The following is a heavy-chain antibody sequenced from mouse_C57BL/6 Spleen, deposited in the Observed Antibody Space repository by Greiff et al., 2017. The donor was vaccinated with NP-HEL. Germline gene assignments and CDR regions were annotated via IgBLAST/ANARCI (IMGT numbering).Heavy chain of an antibody. CDR3: ARYSAYYYGSSYCWYFDV. CDR2: IDPSDSET. D-gene: IGHD1-1*01. CDR1: GYTFTSYW. Sequence: VQLQQSGAELVRPGSSVKLSCKASGYTFTSYWMHWVKQRPIQGLEWIGNIDPSDSETHYNQKFKDKATLTVDKSSSTAYMQLSSLTSEDSAVYYCARYSAYYYGSSYCWYFDVWGTGTTVTVSS. V-gene: IGHV1-52*01. J-gene: IGHJ1*03.